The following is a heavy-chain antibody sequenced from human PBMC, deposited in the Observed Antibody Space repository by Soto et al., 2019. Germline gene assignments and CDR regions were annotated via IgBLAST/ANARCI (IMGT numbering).Heavy chain of an antibody. CDR1: GYSFTSYW. D-gene: IGHD4-17*01. V-gene: IGHV5-10-1*01. CDR2: IDPSDSYT. CDR3: ARHRTTVVSN. Sequence: PGESLKISCKGSGYSFTSYWISWVRQMPGKGLEWMGRIDPSDSYTNYSPSFQGHVTISADKSISTVYLQWSSLKASDTAMYYCARHRTTVVSNWGQGTLVTVSS. J-gene: IGHJ4*02.